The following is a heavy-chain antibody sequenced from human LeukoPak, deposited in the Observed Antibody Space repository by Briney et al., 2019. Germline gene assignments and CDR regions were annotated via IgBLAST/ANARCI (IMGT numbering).Heavy chain of an antibody. CDR2: IKQDGSEK. D-gene: IGHD6-13*01. V-gene: IGHV3-7*01. Sequence: GGSLRLSCAASGFTFSSYWMSWVRQAPGKGLEWVANIKQDGSEKYYVDSVKGRFTISRDNSKNTLYLQVNSLRAEDTAVYYCARDRAGYSSSWDHDAFDIWGQGTMVTVSS. J-gene: IGHJ3*02. CDR1: GFTFSSYW. CDR3: ARDRAGYSSSWDHDAFDI.